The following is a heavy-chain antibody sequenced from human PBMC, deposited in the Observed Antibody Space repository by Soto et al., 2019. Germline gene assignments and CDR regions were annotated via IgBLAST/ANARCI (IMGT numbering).Heavy chain of an antibody. D-gene: IGHD3-22*01. J-gene: IGHJ4*02. Sequence: GAAVKVSCKASGYTFTSYAMHWVRQAPGQRLEWMGWINAGNGHTKYSQKFQSRVTITRDTSTSTDYMELTSLRSEDTAVYYCARSSGFYYVDYWGQGTLVTVSS. V-gene: IGHV1-3*01. CDR1: GYTFTSYA. CDR3: ARSSGFYYVDY. CDR2: INAGNGHT.